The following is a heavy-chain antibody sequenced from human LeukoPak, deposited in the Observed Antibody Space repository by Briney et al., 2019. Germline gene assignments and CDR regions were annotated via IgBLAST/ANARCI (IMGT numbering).Heavy chain of an antibody. D-gene: IGHD3-10*01. CDR2: ISYDGSKK. J-gene: IGHJ5*02. CDR3: AKAYYGSGSPLDWFDP. CDR1: GFTFSSYG. Sequence: GGSLRLSCAASGFTFSSYGMHWVRQAPGKGLEWVAIISYDGSKKYYGDSVKGRFTISRDNSKNTLYLQMNSLRAEDTAVYYCAKAYYGSGSPLDWFDPWGQGTLVTVST. V-gene: IGHV3-30*18.